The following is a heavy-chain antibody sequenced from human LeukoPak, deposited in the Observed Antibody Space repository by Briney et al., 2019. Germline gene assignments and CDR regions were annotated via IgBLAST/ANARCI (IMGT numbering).Heavy chain of an antibody. D-gene: IGHD3-22*01. CDR3: ARLSRVGYYLYWYFDL. CDR1: GGSISSSSYY. CDR2: IYYSGST. V-gene: IGHV4-39*07. Sequence: SETLSLTCTVSGGSISSSSYYWGWIRQPPGKGLEWIGSIYYSGSTYYNPSLKSRVTISVETSKNQFSLKLSSVTAADTAVYYCARLSRVGYYLYWYFDLWGRGTLVTVSS. J-gene: IGHJ2*01.